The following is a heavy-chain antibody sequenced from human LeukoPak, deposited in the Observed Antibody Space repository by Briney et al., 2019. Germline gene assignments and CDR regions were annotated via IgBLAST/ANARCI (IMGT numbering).Heavy chain of an antibody. CDR3: ARGRRELKYGPDY. CDR2: INHSGST. D-gene: IGHD3-10*01. J-gene: IGHJ4*02. CDR1: GGSFSGYY. Sequence: PSQTLSLTCAVYGGSFSGYYWSWIRQPPGKGLEWIGEINHSGSTNYNPSLKSRVTISVDTSKNQLSLKLSSVTAADTAVYYCARGRRELKYGPDYWGQGTLVTVSS. V-gene: IGHV4-34*01.